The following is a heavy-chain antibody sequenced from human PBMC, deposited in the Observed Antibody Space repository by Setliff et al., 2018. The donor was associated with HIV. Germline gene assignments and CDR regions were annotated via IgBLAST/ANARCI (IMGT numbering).Heavy chain of an antibody. D-gene: IGHD2-15*01. CDR1: GYTLTEFS. V-gene: IGHV1-24*01. Sequence: GGSVKGSRKVSGYTLTEFSMHWVRQAPGKGLEWMGGFDPEEGETMYAQKFQGRVTVTEDTSSDTAYMELSSLRSEDTAVYYCAPWRKVAAPGVWFSAHDYWGQGTLVTVSS. CDR3: APWRKVAAPGVWFSAHDY. J-gene: IGHJ4*02. CDR2: FDPEEGET.